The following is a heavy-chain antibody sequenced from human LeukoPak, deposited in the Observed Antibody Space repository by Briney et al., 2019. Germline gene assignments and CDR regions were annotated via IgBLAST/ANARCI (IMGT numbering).Heavy chain of an antibody. CDR3: ANETVVPAAIPRVAFDI. Sequence: WVRLTPGKGLEWVSSISSSSSYIYYADSVKGRFTISRDNAKNSLYLQMNSLRAEDAAVYYCANETVVPAAIPRVAFDIWGQGTMVTVSS. D-gene: IGHD2-2*01. V-gene: IGHV3-21*01. J-gene: IGHJ3*02. CDR2: ISSSSSYI.